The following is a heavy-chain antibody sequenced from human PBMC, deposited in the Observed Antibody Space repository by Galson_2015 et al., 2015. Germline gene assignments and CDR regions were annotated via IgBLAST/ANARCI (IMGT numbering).Heavy chain of an antibody. CDR3: ARETSATGYGDH. CDR1: GYTFSNYH. D-gene: IGHD5-12*01. V-gene: IGHV1-46*01. Sequence: SVKVSCKASGYTFSNYHIHWVRQAPGQGLEWMGIVTPGSGATSYAEKFQGRVIMPGDMSTTTAFLELSSLRSDDTALYYCARETSATGYGDHWGQGTLVTVSS. J-gene: IGHJ4*02. CDR2: VTPGSGAT.